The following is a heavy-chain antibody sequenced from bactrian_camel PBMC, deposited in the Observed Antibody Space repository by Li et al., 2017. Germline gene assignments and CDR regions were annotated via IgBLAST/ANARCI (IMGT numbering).Heavy chain of an antibody. CDR1: GYTYSNYC. CDR2: ITSDGSRT. D-gene: IGHD6*01. Sequence: HVQLVESGGGSVQAGGSLRLTCAASGYTYSNYCMGWFRQAPGLGLEWVARITSDGSRTFYSDSVKGRFTISRDNAKNSMYLQMNNMKSEDTALYACARESDRFRSNGRLRYETYGPSTQVTVSSPGTQVTVS. V-gene: IGHV3S6*01. J-gene: IGHJ4*01.